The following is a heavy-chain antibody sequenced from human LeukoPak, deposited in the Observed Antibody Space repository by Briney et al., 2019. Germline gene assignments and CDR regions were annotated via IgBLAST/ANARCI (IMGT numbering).Heavy chain of an antibody. Sequence: PSETLSPTCAVYGGSFSGYYWSWIRQPPGKGLEWIGEINHSGSTNYNPSLKSRVTISVDTSKNQFSLKLSSVTAADTAVYYCARALGYCSSTSCHQDAFDIWGQGTMVTVSS. CDR2: INHSGST. CDR1: GGSFSGYY. CDR3: ARALGYCSSTSCHQDAFDI. V-gene: IGHV4-34*01. J-gene: IGHJ3*02. D-gene: IGHD2-2*01.